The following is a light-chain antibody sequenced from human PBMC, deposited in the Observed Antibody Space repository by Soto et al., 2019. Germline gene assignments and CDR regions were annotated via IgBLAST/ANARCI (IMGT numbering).Light chain of an antibody. V-gene: IGKV1-5*01. CDR3: QQYNDYPWT. CDR2: DAS. J-gene: IGKJ1*01. CDR1: QNIITR. Sequence: DIHMTHSPSTLPASVGDRVTFTCRASQNIITRLAWYQQRPGKAPKLLIYDASTLEVGVSSRFSGGGSGTEFSLTISSLQPEDFSTFYCQQYNDYPWTFGQGTKVDIK.